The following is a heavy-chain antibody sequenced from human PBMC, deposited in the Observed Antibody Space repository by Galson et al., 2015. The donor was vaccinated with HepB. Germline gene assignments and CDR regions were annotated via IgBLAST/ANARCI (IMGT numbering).Heavy chain of an antibody. Sequence: SLRLSCAASGFTFSSYAMHWVRQAPGKGLEWVAVISYDGSNKYYADSVKGRFTISRDNSKNTLYLQMNSLRAEDTAVYYCARDLTEVRYFDWLLNDAFDIWGQGTMVTVSS. J-gene: IGHJ3*02. V-gene: IGHV3-30*04. CDR3: ARDLTEVRYFDWLLNDAFDI. D-gene: IGHD3-9*01. CDR2: ISYDGSNK. CDR1: GFTFSSYA.